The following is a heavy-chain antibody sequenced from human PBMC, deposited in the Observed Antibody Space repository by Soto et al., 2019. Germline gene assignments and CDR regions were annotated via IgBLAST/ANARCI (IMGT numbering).Heavy chain of an antibody. V-gene: IGHV6-1*01. CDR2: TYYRSKWYN. CDR3: ARGGLYCSSTSCDWGGDYGMDV. D-gene: IGHD2-2*01. Sequence: SQTLSLTCAISGDSVSSNSAAWNWIRQSPSRGLEWLGRTYYRSKWYNDYAVSVKSRITINPDTSKNQFSLQLNSVTPEDTAVYYCARGGLYCSSTSCDWGGDYGMDVRGQGTTVTVSS. J-gene: IGHJ6*02. CDR1: GDSVSSNSAA.